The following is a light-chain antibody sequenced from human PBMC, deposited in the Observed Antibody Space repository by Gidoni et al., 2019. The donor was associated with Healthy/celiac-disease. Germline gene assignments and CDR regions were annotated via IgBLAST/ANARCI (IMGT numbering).Light chain of an antibody. J-gene: IGLJ1*01. CDR1: SGHSSYA. CDR3: QTWGTGIRV. V-gene: IGLV4-69*01. Sequence: QLVMTQSPSASASLGASVKLTCTLSSGHSSYAIAWHQQQPEKGPRYLMKLNSDGSHSTGDGIPDRFSGSSSGAERYLTISSLQSEDEADYYGQTWGTGIRVFGTGTKVTVL. CDR2: LNSDGSH.